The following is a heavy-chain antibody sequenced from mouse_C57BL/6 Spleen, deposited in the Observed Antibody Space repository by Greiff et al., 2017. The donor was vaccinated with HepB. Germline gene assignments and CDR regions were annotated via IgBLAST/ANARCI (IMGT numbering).Heavy chain of an antibody. J-gene: IGHJ4*01. V-gene: IGHV1-69*01. D-gene: IGHD2-1*01. CDR2: IDPSDSYT. CDR1: GYTFTSYW. Sequence: VQLQQPGAELVMPGASVKLSCKASGYTFTSYWMHWVKQRPGQGLEWIGEIDPSDSYTNYNQKFKGKSTLTVDKSSSTAYMQLSSLTSEDSAVYYCAIYYGNFYAMDYWGQGTSVTVSS. CDR3: AIYYGNFYAMDY.